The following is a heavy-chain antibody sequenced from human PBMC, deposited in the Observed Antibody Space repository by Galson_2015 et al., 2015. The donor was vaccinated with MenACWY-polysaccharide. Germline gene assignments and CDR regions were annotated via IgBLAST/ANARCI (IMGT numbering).Heavy chain of an antibody. Sequence: SLRLSCAASGFTFSSYAMNRVRQAPGKGLEWVSTISDSGGRTFYADSVKGRFTISRDNSKNTLYLQMNSLRAEDTAVYYCARRYYYGSRNYFFDYWGQGTLVTVSS. CDR1: GFTFSSYA. V-gene: IGHV3-23*01. CDR2: ISDSGGRT. CDR3: ARRYYYGSRNYFFDY. J-gene: IGHJ4*02. D-gene: IGHD3-10*01.